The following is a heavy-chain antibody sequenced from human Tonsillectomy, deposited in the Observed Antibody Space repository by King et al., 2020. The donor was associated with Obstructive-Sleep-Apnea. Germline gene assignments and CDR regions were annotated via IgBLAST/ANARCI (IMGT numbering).Heavy chain of an antibody. CDR3: GGYNWFDP. CDR1: GFTFSNYG. V-gene: IGHV3-30*03. J-gene: IGHJ5*02. Sequence: VQLVESGGGVVQPGMSLRLSCAASGFTFSNYGMHWVRQAPGEGLEWVAIISYDGSDKYYADSLKGRFTISRDNSKSTLYLQMNSLRPEDTAVYYCGGYNWFDPWGQGTLVTVSS. D-gene: IGHD6-13*01. CDR2: ISYDGSDK.